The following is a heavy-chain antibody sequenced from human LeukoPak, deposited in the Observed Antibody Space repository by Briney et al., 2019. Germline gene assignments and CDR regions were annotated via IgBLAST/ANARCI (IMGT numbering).Heavy chain of an antibody. CDR2: ISSSGSTI. CDR3: ARANCGGDCYSDY. D-gene: IGHD2-21*02. V-gene: IGHV3-48*03. Sequence: PGRSLRLSCAASAFTVSSYEMNWVRQAPGNGLEWVSYISSSGSTIYYADSVKGRFTISRDNAKNSLYLQMNSLRAEDTAVYYCARANCGGDCYSDYWGQGTLVTVSS. CDR1: AFTVSSYE. J-gene: IGHJ4*02.